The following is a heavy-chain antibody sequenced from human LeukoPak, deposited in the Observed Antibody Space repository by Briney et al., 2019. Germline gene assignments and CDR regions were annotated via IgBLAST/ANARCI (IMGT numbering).Heavy chain of an antibody. V-gene: IGHV3-30-3*01. Sequence: PGRSLRLSCAASGFTFSSYAMHWVRQAPGKGLEWVAVISYDGSNEYYADSVKGRFTISRDNSKNTLYLQMNSLRAEDTAVYYCARAGGSYWGVFDYWGQGTLVTVSS. CDR3: ARAGGSYWGVFDY. CDR1: GFTFSSYA. CDR2: ISYDGSNE. D-gene: IGHD1-26*01. J-gene: IGHJ4*02.